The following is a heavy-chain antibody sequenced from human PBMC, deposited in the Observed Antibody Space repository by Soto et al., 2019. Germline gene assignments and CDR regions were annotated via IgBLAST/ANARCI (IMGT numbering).Heavy chain of an antibody. Sequence: PGGSLRLSCSASGFTFSSYAMHWVRQAPGKGLEYVSAISSNGGSTYYADSVKGRFTISRDNSKNTLYLQMSSLRAEDTAVYYCVKETPYGDSDYYYYGMDVWGQGTTVTVSS. CDR3: VKETPYGDSDYYYYGMDV. V-gene: IGHV3-64D*06. D-gene: IGHD4-17*01. CDR1: GFTFSSYA. CDR2: ISSNGGST. J-gene: IGHJ6*02.